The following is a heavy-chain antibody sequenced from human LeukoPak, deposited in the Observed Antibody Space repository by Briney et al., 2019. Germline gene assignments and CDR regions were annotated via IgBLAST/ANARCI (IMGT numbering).Heavy chain of an antibody. CDR1: GFTFSGYT. J-gene: IGHJ4*02. Sequence: GGSLRLSCVASGFTFSGYTMNWVRQAPRTGLEWVSSITSSSTYIYYADSVRGRFTISRDNAKNSLYLQMNSLRAEDTAVYYCARDSVRHLDYWGQGTLVTVSS. CDR2: ITSSSTYI. D-gene: IGHD5/OR15-5a*01. V-gene: IGHV3-21*01. CDR3: ARDSVRHLDY.